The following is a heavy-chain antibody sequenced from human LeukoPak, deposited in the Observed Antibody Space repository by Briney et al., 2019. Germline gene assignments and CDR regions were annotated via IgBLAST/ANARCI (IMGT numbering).Heavy chain of an antibody. D-gene: IGHD2/OR15-2a*01. CDR1: GYTFTGYY. CDR3: ARAESYYYFRYNWFDP. J-gene: IGHJ5*02. V-gene: IGHV1-2*02. CDR2: INPNSGGT. Sequence: GASVKVSCKASGYTFTGYYMHWVRQAPGQGLEWMGWINPNSGGTNYAQKFQGRVTMTRDTSISTAYMELSSLRSEDTAVYYCARAESYYYFRYNWFDPWGQGTLVTVSS.